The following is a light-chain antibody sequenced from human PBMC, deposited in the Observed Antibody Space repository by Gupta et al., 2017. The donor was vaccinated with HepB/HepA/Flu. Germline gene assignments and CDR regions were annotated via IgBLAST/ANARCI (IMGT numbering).Light chain of an antibody. J-gene: IGKJ1*01. CDR3: QQYNLWPWT. Sequence: EIVMTPSTATLSVSQGERATLSCRASQTINSHVAWYQQKPGQAPRLLIYNRSTRGTAIPARFSGSGSGTEFTLTISSLQSEDFVVYYCQQYNLWPWTFGQGTKVEIK. CDR1: QTINSH. V-gene: IGKV3-15*01. CDR2: NRS.